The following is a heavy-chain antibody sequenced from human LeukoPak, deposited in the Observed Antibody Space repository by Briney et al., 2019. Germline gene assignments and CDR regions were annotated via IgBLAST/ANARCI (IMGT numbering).Heavy chain of an antibody. Sequence: ASVKVSCKASGYTFTGYYMHWVRQAPGQGLEWMGWINPNSGGTNYAQKFQGRVTMTRDTSISTAYMELSRLRSDDTAVYYCARDMGDIVVVPANLDNWGQGTLVTVSS. D-gene: IGHD2-2*01. CDR1: GYTFTGYY. CDR2: INPNSGGT. J-gene: IGHJ4*02. CDR3: ARDMGDIVVVPANLDN. V-gene: IGHV1-2*02.